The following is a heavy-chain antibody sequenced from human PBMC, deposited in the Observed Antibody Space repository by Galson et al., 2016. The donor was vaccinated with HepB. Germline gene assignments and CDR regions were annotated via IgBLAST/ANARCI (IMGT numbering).Heavy chain of an antibody. Sequence: SLRLSCAASGFTFSYHGMHWVRQAPGKGLEWVSIISYDGSKIFYGDSVKGRFAISRDNSKSTLYLQMNSLKVEDTGVYYCAKAVVGGGTNWFDPWGQGTLVIVSS. J-gene: IGHJ5*02. D-gene: IGHD2-2*01. CDR2: ISYDGSKI. CDR3: AKAVVGGGTNWFDP. CDR1: GFTFSYHG. V-gene: IGHV3-30*18.